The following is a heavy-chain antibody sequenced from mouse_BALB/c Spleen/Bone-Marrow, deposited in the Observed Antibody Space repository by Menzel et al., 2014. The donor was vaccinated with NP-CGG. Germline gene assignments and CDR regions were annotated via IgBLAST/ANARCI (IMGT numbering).Heavy chain of an antibody. J-gene: IGHJ2*01. D-gene: IGHD1-1*01. CDR3: ARSGSSSGYFDY. CDR1: GFTFSSFG. Sequence: EVNLVESGGGLVQPGGSRKLSCAASGFTFSSFGMHWVRQAPEKGLEWVAYISSSSSTIYYADTVMGRFTISRDNPKNTLFLRMTSLRSEDTAMYYCARSGSSSGYFDYWGQGTTLTVSS. CDR2: ISSSSSTI. V-gene: IGHV5-17*02.